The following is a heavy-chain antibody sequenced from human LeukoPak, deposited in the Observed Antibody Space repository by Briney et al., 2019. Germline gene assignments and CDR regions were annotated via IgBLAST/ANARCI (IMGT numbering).Heavy chain of an antibody. CDR2: LACLDSSCTE. D-gene: IGHD3-10*01. CDR1: GFTFTSFD. Sequence: GRSLRLSCAASGFTFTSFDMSWVRHAPGKGLEWVSTLACLDSSCTEYYADSVKGRFSISRDNSKSTLSLQMNSLRVEDTAIYYCARDSEGCFDYWGQGTLVTVSS. CDR3: ARDSEGCFDY. J-gene: IGHJ4*02. V-gene: IGHV3-23*01.